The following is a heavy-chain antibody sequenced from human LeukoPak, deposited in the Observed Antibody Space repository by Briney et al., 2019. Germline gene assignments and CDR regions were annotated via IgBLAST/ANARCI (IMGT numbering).Heavy chain of an antibody. V-gene: IGHV4-34*01. CDR3: ARGPPAYCGGDCYPRYRGPYYYYYGMDV. D-gene: IGHD2-21*02. J-gene: IGHJ6*02. CDR2: INHSGST. CDR1: GGSFSGYY. Sequence: PSETLSLTCAVYGGSFSGYYWSWIRQPPGKGLEWIGEINHSGSTNYNPSLKSRVTISVDTSKNQFSLKLSSVTAAGTAVYYCARGPPAYCGGDCYPRYRGPYYYYYGMDVWGQGTTVTVSS.